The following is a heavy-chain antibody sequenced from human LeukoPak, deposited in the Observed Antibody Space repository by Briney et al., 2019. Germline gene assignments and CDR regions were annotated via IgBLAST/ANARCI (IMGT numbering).Heavy chain of an antibody. Sequence: GGSLRLSCAASGSTFSSYNINWIRQAPGKGLEWVSYISSGSGTIYYADSVKGRFTISRDNAKNSLFLQMNSLRAEDTAVYYCAALRGLQNWYFDLWGRGTLVTVSS. CDR3: AALRGLQNWYFDL. CDR1: GSTFSSYN. V-gene: IGHV3-48*01. J-gene: IGHJ2*01. CDR2: ISSGSGTI. D-gene: IGHD4-17*01.